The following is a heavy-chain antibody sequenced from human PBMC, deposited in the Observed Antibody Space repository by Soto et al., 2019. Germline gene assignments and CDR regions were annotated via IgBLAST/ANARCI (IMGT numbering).Heavy chain of an antibody. CDR1: GYTVTSYY. Sequence: ASVKVSCKASGYTVTSYYMHWVRQAPGQGLEWMGIINPSGGSTSYAQKFQGRVTMTRDTSTSTVYMELSSLRSEDTAVYYCARNYDFWSGYLTHYYYYMDVWGKGTTVTVSS. J-gene: IGHJ6*03. V-gene: IGHV1-46*03. D-gene: IGHD3-3*01. CDR2: INPSGGST. CDR3: ARNYDFWSGYLTHYYYYMDV.